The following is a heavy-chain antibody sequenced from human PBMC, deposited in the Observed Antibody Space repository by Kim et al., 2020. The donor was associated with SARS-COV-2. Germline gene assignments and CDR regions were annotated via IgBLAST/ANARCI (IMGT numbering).Heavy chain of an antibody. Sequence: SETLSLTCTVSGGSISSSSYYWGWIRQPPGKGLEWIGSIYYSGSTYYNPSLKSRVTISVDTSKNQFSLKLSSVTAADTAVYYCATTVTTNWFDPWGQGTLVTVSS. J-gene: IGHJ5*02. CDR2: IYYSGST. CDR1: GGSISSSSYY. CDR3: ATTVTTNWFDP. V-gene: IGHV4-39*01. D-gene: IGHD4-17*01.